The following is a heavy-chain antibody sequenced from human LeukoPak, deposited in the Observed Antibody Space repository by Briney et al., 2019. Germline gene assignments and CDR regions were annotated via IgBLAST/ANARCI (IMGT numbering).Heavy chain of an antibody. CDR2: INHSGST. J-gene: IGHJ6*03. Sequence: SETLSLTCAVYGGSFSGYYWSWIRQPPGKGLEWIGEINHSGSTNYNPSLKSRVTISVDTSKNQFSLKLSSVTAADTAVYYCARGRIAVAGSRLNYMDGWGKGTTVTVSS. V-gene: IGHV4-34*01. CDR3: ARGRIAVAGSRLNYMDG. CDR1: GGSFSGYY. D-gene: IGHD6-19*01.